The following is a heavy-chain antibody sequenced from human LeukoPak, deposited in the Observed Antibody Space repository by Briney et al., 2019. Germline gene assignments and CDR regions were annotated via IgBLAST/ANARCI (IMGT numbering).Heavy chain of an antibody. D-gene: IGHD6-13*01. Sequence: SETLSLTCAVYGGSFSGYYWSWIRQPPGKGLEWIGEINHSGSTNYNPSLKSRVTISVDTSKNQFSLKLSSVTAADTAVYYCARGRYSSSWYGYWGQGILVTVSS. J-gene: IGHJ4*02. CDR2: INHSGST. CDR3: ARGRYSSSWYGY. V-gene: IGHV4-34*01. CDR1: GGSFSGYY.